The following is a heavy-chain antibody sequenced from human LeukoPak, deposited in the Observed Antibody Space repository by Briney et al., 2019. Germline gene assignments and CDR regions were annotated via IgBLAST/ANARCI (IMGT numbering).Heavy chain of an antibody. CDR2: INPNSGGT. D-gene: IGHD3-22*01. V-gene: IGHV1-2*02. Sequence: ASVKVSCKASGYTFTGYYMHWVRQAPGQGLEWMGWINPNSGGTNYAQKFQGRVTVTRDTSISTAYMELSRLRSDDTAVYYCARGSYYYDSRGLPTPIPDDCWGQGTLVTVSS. CDR3: ARGSYYYDSRGLPTPIPDDC. CDR1: GYTFTGYY. J-gene: IGHJ4*02.